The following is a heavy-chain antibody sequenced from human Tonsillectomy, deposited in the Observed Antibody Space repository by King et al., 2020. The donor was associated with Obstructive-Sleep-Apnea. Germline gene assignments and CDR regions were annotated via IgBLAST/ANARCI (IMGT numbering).Heavy chain of an antibody. CDR2: IEYDGSNK. V-gene: IGHV3-30*04. CDR1: GFIFSSYA. J-gene: IGHJ5*02. D-gene: IGHD3-16*01. Sequence: VQLVESGGAVVQPGRSLRLSCAGSGFIFSSYAMHWVRQAPGKGLEWVAVIEYDGSNKYYADSVKGRFTISGDNSRNTVYLQMNSLRTEATAVYYCARDHLEYLRSITFVNHWGQGTLVTVSS. CDR3: ARDHLEYLRSITFVNH.